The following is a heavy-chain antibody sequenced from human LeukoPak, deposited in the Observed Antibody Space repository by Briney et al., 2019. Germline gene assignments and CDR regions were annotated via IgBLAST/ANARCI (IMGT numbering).Heavy chain of an antibody. D-gene: IGHD6-19*01. CDR2: IYYSGST. CDR1: GGSISSYY. CDR3: ARLEQWLGIDY. J-gene: IGHJ4*02. Sequence: SETLSLTCTVSGGSISSYYWSWIRQPPGKGLEWIGYIYYSGSTNYNPSLKSRVTTSVDTSKNQFSLKLSSVTAADTAVYYCARLEQWLGIDYWGQGTLVTVSS. V-gene: IGHV4-59*08.